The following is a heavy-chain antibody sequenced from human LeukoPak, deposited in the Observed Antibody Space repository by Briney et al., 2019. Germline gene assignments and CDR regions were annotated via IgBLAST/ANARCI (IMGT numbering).Heavy chain of an antibody. V-gene: IGHV4-4*07. D-gene: IGHD3-22*01. J-gene: IGHJ2*01. CDR3: ARERWYYDSSGYENYWYFDL. CDR1: GGSISSYY. Sequence: SETLSLTCTVSGGSISSYYWSWIRQPAGNGLEWIGRIYTSGSTNYNPSHKSRVTMSVDTSKNQFSLKLSSVTAADTAVYYCARERWYYDSSGYENYWYFDLWGRGTLVTVSS. CDR2: IYTSGST.